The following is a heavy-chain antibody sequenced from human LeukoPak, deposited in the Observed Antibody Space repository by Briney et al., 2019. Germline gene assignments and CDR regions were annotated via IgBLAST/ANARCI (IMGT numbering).Heavy chain of an antibody. J-gene: IGHJ4*02. Sequence: SEILSLACTVSGGSISSYYWSWIRQPPGKGLEWIGYIYYSGSTNYNPSLKSRVTISVDTSKNQFSLKLSSVTAADTAVYYCARLDTAKDNWGQGTLVTVSS. D-gene: IGHD5-18*01. CDR2: IYYSGST. CDR3: ARLDTAKDN. V-gene: IGHV4-59*08. CDR1: GGSISSYY.